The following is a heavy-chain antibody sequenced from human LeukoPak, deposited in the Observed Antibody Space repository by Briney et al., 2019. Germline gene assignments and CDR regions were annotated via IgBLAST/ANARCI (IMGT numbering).Heavy chain of an antibody. CDR1: GFTFSTYA. J-gene: IGHJ5*02. CDR2: IKQDGSEK. Sequence: GGSLRLSCATSGFTFSTYALSWVRQAPGKGLEWVANIKQDGSEKYDVDSVKGRFTISRDNAKNSLYLQMNSLRAEDTAVYYCARDRYQLPFRWFDHWGQGTLVTVSS. D-gene: IGHD2-2*01. V-gene: IGHV3-7*01. CDR3: ARDRYQLPFRWFDH.